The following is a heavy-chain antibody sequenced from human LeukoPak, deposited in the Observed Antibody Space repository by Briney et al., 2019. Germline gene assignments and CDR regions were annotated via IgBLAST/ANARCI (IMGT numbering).Heavy chain of an antibody. V-gene: IGHV4-34*01. J-gene: IGHJ4*02. Sequence: KPSETLSLTCAVYGGSFSGYYWSWIRQPPGKGLEWIGEINHSGSTNYNPSLKSRVTISVDTSKNQFSLQLSSVTAADTAVYYCARGRGYNSFDYWGQGTLVTVS. CDR3: ARGRGYNSFDY. D-gene: IGHD2/OR15-2a*01. CDR1: GGSFSGYY. CDR2: INHSGST.